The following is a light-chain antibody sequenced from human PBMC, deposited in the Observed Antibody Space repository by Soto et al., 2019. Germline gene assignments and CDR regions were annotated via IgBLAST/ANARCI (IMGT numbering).Light chain of an antibody. J-gene: IGKJ1*01. V-gene: IGKV1-5*01. Sequence: GSRVTLTFRASQSITTWLAWYQQKPGKAPKPLIYDASSLESGVPSRFNGSGSGTEFTLTISGLQPDDFATDFCQQYNTYRTIGQGTTVDIK. CDR1: QSITTW. CDR2: DAS. CDR3: QQYNTYRT.